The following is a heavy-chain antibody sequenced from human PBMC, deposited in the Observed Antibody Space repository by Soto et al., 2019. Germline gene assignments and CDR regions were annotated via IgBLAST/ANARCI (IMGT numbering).Heavy chain of an antibody. CDR1: GFTFSSYG. CDR3: ARDGSAGDIVLMVYDY. D-gene: IGHD2-8*01. Sequence: GGSLRLSCAASGFTFSSYGMHWVRQAPGKGLEWVAVIWYDGSNKYYADSVKGRFTISRDNSKNTLYLQMNSLRAEDTAVYYCARDGSAGDIVLMVYDYWGQGTLVTVSS. J-gene: IGHJ4*02. V-gene: IGHV3-33*01. CDR2: IWYDGSNK.